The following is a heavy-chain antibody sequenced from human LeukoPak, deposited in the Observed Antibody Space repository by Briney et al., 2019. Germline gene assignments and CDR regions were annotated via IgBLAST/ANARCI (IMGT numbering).Heavy chain of an antibody. D-gene: IGHD3-3*01. CDR3: AKGEGVLRFLEWVFDI. Sequence: GGSLRLSCAASGFTFSSYGMHWVRQAPGQGLEWVAFIRYDGSNKYYADSVKGRFTISGDNSKNTLYLQMNSLRAEDTAVYYCAKGEGVLRFLEWVFDIWGQGTMVTVSS. V-gene: IGHV3-30*02. CDR2: IRYDGSNK. J-gene: IGHJ3*02. CDR1: GFTFSSYG.